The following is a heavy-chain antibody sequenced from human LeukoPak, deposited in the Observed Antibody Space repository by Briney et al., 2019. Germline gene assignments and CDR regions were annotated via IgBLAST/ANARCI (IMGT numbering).Heavy chain of an antibody. J-gene: IGHJ4*02. CDR1: GDSVSSKNGA. CDR3: ARDFGTTGWHTFDY. D-gene: IGHD6-19*01. Sequence: SQTLSLTCVVSGDSVSSKNGAWNWIRQSPSRGLEWLGRTYYRSKWYNDYAESMEGRMTISQDTSKNQYSLHLNSVTPNDTAVYYCARDFGTTGWHTFDYWGQGTLVTVSS. CDR2: TYYRSKWYN. V-gene: IGHV6-1*01.